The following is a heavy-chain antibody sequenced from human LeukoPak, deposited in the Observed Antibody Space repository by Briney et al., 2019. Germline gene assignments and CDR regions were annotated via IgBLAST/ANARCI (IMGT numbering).Heavy chain of an antibody. Sequence: ASVKVSCKASGYTFTGYYMHWVRQAPGQGLEWMGWINPNSGGTNYAQKFQGRVTMTRDTSISTAYMELSRLRSDDTAVYYCARRHDFWSGYYHPLDPWGQGTLVTVSS. V-gene: IGHV1-2*02. CDR3: ARRHDFWSGYYHPLDP. CDR2: INPNSGGT. D-gene: IGHD3-3*01. J-gene: IGHJ5*02. CDR1: GYTFTGYY.